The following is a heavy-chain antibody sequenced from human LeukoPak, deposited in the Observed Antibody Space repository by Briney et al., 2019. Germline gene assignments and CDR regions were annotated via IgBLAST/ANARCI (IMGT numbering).Heavy chain of an antibody. CDR1: GGTFSSYA. V-gene: IGHV1-69*04. Sequence: ASVKVSCKASGGTFSSYAISWVRQAPGQGLEWMGRIIPILGIANYAQKFQGRVTMTTDTSTSTAYMELRSLRSDDTAVYYCARRGGSGSYSNAFDIWGQGTMVTVSS. J-gene: IGHJ3*02. CDR3: ARRGGSGSYSNAFDI. CDR2: IIPILGIA. D-gene: IGHD3-10*01.